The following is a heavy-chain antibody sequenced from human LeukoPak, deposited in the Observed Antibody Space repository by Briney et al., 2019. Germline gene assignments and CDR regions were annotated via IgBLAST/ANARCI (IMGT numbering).Heavy chain of an antibody. V-gene: IGHV1-46*01. CDR2: IDPSDGST. CDR3: ARGGHGTSVAVAGTGDF. J-gene: IGHJ4*02. D-gene: IGHD6-19*01. CDR1: GYTLTSYY. Sequence: GASVKVSCKASGYTLTSYYMHWVRQAPGQGLEWMGIIDPSDGSTIYAQKFQGRVTMTRDMSTSTVYMQLSSLRSEDTAVYYCARGGHGTSVAVAGTGDFWGQGTLVTVSS.